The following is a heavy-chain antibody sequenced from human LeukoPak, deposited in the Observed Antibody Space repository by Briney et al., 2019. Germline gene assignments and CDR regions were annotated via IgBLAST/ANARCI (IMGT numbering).Heavy chain of an antibody. V-gene: IGHV1-18*01. CDR1: GYTFTSYG. CDR3: ARDSLVYDDAFDI. D-gene: IGHD6-6*01. J-gene: IGHJ3*02. Sequence: GASVKVSCKASGYTFTSYGISWVRQAPGQGLEWMGWVSAYNGNTNYAQKLQSRVTMTTDTSTSTAYMELRSLRSDDTAVYYCARDSLVYDDAFDIWGQGTMVTVSS. CDR2: VSAYNGNT.